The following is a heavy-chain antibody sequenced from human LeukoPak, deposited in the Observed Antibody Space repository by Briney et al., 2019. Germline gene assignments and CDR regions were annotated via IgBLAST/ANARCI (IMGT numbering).Heavy chain of an antibody. CDR3: ARQSTSGSYDGRYYFDC. CDR1: GFTFSSYS. D-gene: IGHD1-26*01. Sequence: GGSLRLSCAASGFTFSSYSMNWVRQAPGKGLEWVSSISSSSSYIYYADSVKGRFTISRDNAKNSLYLQMNSLRAEDTAVYYCARQSTSGSYDGRYYFDCWGQGTLVTVSS. V-gene: IGHV3-21*01. CDR2: ISSSSSYI. J-gene: IGHJ4*02.